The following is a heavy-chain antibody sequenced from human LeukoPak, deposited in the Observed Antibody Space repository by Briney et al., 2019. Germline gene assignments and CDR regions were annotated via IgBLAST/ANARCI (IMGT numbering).Heavy chain of an antibody. CDR2: ISSSSSYK. Sequence: PGGSLRLSCAASGFTFSSYSMNWVRQAPGKGLEWVSSISSSSSYKYYADSVKGRFTISRDNAKNSLYLRMNSLRAEDTAVYYCAREPVLSCYFDYWGQGTLVTVSS. D-gene: IGHD3-16*01. J-gene: IGHJ4*02. CDR3: AREPVLSCYFDY. CDR1: GFTFSSYS. V-gene: IGHV3-21*01.